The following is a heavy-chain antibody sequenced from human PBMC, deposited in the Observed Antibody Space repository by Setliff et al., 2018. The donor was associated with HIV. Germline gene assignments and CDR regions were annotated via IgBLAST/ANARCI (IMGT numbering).Heavy chain of an antibody. CDR1: GFTFSSYW. CDR2: INQDASKK. Sequence: PGESLKISCEASGFTFSSYWMSWVRQAPGKGLEWEANINQDASKKYYVDSVKGRFTISRDNAKNSLSLQMNSLRVEDTAVYFCATILVNQQPYRYFDYWGQGTLVTVSS. V-gene: IGHV3-7*03. CDR3: ATILVNQQPYRYFDY. D-gene: IGHD6-13*01. J-gene: IGHJ4*02.